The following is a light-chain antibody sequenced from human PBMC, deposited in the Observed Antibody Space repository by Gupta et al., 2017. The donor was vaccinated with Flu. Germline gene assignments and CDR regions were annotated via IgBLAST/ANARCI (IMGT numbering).Light chain of an antibody. CDR3: QLRDVSLDLPV. CDR1: DVGSDI. CDR2: DDN. J-gene: IGLJ3*02. V-gene: IGLV3-21*02. Sequence: GANDVGSDIVQWDQQKPGKAPELIIHDDNDRPSDILERFSGSNSGDTATLTISRVEAGDEADYYCQLRDVSLDLPVFGGGTRLTVL.